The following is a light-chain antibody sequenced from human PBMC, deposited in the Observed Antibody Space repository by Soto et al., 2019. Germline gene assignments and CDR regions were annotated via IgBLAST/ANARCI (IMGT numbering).Light chain of an antibody. J-gene: IGKJ1*01. V-gene: IGKV3-20*01. CDR1: QSVSNNY. Sequence: EIVLTQSPGTLSLSPGERATLSCRASQSVSNNYLAWYQQKPGQAPRLLIYGAYNRATGIPDRFSGSGSGTDFTLTISRLEPEDFAVYYCQQYGSSPRTFGQGTKVEIK. CDR3: QQYGSSPRT. CDR2: GAY.